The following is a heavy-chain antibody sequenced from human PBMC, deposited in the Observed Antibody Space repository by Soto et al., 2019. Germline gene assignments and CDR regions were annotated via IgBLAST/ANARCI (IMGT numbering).Heavy chain of an antibody. J-gene: IGHJ6*02. V-gene: IGHV4-38-2*02. CDR3: ARVTMVIRDSDHFGVDV. Sequence: SETLSLTCLGSGFPISSPYSWGWIRQPPGKGLEWIGSISHTGTTSYSPSLTSRVSISVDTSKKQVSLKLTSVTAADTAVYFCARVTMVIRDSDHFGVDVWGHGTTVTVSS. CDR1: GFPISSPYS. CDR2: ISHTGTT. D-gene: IGHD4-17*01.